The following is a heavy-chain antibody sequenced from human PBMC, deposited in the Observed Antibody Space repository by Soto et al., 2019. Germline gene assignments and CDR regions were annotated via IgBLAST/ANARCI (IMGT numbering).Heavy chain of an antibody. CDR2: ISYDGSNK. CDR3: ARGAKIRGGNHAFDI. J-gene: IGHJ3*02. V-gene: IGHV3-30-3*01. D-gene: IGHD3-3*01. Sequence: VGSLRLSCAASGFTFSSYAMHWVRQAPGKGLEWVAVISYDGSNKYYADSVKGRFTISRDNSKNTLYLQMNSLRAEDTAVYYCARGAKIRGGNHAFDIWGQGTMVTVSS. CDR1: GFTFSSYA.